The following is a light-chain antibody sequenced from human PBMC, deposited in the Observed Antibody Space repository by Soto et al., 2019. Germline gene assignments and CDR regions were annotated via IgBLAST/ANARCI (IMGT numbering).Light chain of an antibody. CDR1: PSIDSF. V-gene: IGKV1-39*01. CDR3: QQCYNSPPT. Sequence: DIQMPQSQSSLSSAVGARFPITCRASPSIDSFLNLYQQKPGQAPQLLIYAATTLQSGVPSRFIGSESATYFTLNMSSLQPEDFAAYYWQQCYNSPPTFGQGTKLEIK. CDR2: AAT. J-gene: IGKJ2*01.